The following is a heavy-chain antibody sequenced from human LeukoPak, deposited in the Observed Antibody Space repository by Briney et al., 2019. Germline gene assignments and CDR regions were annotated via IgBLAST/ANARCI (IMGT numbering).Heavy chain of an antibody. CDR2: INPSGGST. CDR1: GYTFTSYY. CDR3: ARVRYRLAETYIDY. Sequence: ASVKVSCKASGYTFTSYYMHWVRQAPGQGLEWMGIINPSGGSTSYAQKFQGRVTITRDTSASTAYMELSRLRSDDTAVYYCARVRYRLAETYIDYWGQGTLVTVSS. D-gene: IGHD3-16*01. V-gene: IGHV1-46*01. J-gene: IGHJ4*02.